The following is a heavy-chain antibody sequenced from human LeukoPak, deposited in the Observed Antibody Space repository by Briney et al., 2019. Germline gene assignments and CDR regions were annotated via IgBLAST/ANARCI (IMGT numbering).Heavy chain of an antibody. D-gene: IGHD3-3*01. Sequence: PGGSLRLSCAASGFTFSSYAMHWVRQAPGKGLEWVAVISYDGSNKYYADSVKGRFTISRDNSKNTLYLQMNSLRAEDTAVYYCARAGQFGVVIRTKLDYWGQGTLVTVSS. J-gene: IGHJ4*02. CDR3: ARAGQFGVVIRTKLDY. CDR2: ISYDGSNK. V-gene: IGHV3-30-3*01. CDR1: GFTFSSYA.